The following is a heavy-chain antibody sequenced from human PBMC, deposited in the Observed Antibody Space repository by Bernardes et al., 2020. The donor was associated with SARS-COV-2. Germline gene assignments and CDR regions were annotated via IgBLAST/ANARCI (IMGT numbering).Heavy chain of an antibody. J-gene: IGHJ6*02. D-gene: IGHD3-22*01. CDR3: ALPPTNYDRYAMDL. CDR2: INPNSGGT. CDR1: GYPFAGYY. V-gene: IGHV1-2*02. Sequence: ASVKVSCNASGYPFAGYYIHWVRQAPGQGIEWMGWINPNSGGTNYAQNFQGRVTMTRDTSSSTAYMELSGLRFDDAAVYYCALPPTNYDRYAMDLWGQGTTVTVSS.